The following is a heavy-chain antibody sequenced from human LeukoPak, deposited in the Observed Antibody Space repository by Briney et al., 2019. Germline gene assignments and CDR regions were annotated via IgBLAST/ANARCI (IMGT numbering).Heavy chain of an antibody. CDR1: GFTFSSYA. J-gene: IGHJ6*02. CDR3: ASLGVGATYYYGNEV. CDR2: INHSGST. V-gene: IGHV4-34*01. Sequence: GSLRLSCAASGFTFSSYAMSWIRQPPGKGLEWIGEINHSGSTNYNPSLKSRVTISVDTSKNQFSLKLSSVTAADTAVYYCASLGVGATYYYGNEVWGQGTT. D-gene: IGHD1-26*01.